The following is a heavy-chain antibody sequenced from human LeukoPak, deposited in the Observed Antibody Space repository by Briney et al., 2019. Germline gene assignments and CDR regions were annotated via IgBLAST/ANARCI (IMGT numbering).Heavy chain of an antibody. Sequence: ASVKVSCKASGGTFSSYAISWVRQAPGQGLEWMGRIIPILGIANYAQKFQGRVTITADKSTSTAYMELSSLRSEDTAVYYCARGGDSGSYSFWGQGTLVTVSS. CDR3: ARGGDSGSYSF. CDR2: IIPILGIA. J-gene: IGHJ4*02. D-gene: IGHD1-26*01. CDR1: GGTFSSYA. V-gene: IGHV1-69*04.